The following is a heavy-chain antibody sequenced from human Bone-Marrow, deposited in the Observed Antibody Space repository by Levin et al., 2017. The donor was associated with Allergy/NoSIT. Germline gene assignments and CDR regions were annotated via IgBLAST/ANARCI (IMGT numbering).Heavy chain of an antibody. CDR1: GYIFTQSY. Sequence: ASVKVSCKTSGYIFTQSYIHWVRQAPGQTFEWLGVINPTGGTTDSPQRFRDRVTITRDTSTSTVYMELNSLRSEDTASYFCARGIIPVLTPGARRGAFDVWGQGTLVIVSS. J-gene: IGHJ3*01. D-gene: IGHD1-26*01. CDR3: ARGIIPVLTPGARRGAFDV. CDR2: INPTGGTT. V-gene: IGHV1-46*01.